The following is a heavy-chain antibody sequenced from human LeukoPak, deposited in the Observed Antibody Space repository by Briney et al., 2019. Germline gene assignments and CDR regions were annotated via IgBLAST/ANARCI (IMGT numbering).Heavy chain of an antibody. CDR1: GGTFSSYA. Sequence: ASVKVSCKASGGTFSSYAISWVRQAPGQGLEWMGGIIPIFGTANYAQKFQGRVTITADESTSTAYMELSSLRSEDTAVYYCARVSRGSYGFDYWGQGTLVTVSS. J-gene: IGHJ4*02. D-gene: IGHD5-18*01. CDR3: ARVSRGSYGFDY. V-gene: IGHV1-69*13. CDR2: IIPIFGTA.